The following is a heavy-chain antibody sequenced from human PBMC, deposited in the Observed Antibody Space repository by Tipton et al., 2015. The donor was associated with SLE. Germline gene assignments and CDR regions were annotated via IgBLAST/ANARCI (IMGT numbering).Heavy chain of an antibody. J-gene: IGHJ4*02. Sequence: SLRLSCAASGFTFSNYWMTWVRQAPGKGLEWVANIKEDGGEKSYVDSVKGRFTISRDNSRSTLFLQMNSLKNEDTAVYFCARASRELTPASYFSDYWGQGTLVTVSS. CDR2: IKEDGGEK. CDR1: GFTFSNYW. V-gene: IGHV3-7*01. D-gene: IGHD1-7*01. CDR3: ARASRELTPASYFSDY.